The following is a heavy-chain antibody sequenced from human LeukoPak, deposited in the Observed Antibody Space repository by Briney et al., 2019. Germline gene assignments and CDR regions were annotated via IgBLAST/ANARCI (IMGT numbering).Heavy chain of an antibody. J-gene: IGHJ4*02. Sequence: GGSLRLTCVGSGLTFSRFWMSWVRQAPGKGLECVANINEDGSDKYYVESLRGRFTISRDNAKNSLFLQMNSLRAEDTAIYYCVAGHYDSYGRGQGTLVTVSS. D-gene: IGHD3-9*01. CDR3: VAGHYDSYG. V-gene: IGHV3-7*01. CDR2: INEDGSDK. CDR1: GLTFSRFW.